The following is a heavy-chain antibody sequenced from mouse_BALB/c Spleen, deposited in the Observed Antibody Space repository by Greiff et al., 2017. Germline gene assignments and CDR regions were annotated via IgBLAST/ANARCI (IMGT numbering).Heavy chain of an antibody. Sequence: EVKVVESGGGLVQPGGSRKLSCAASGFTFSSFGMHWVRQAPEKGLEWVAYISSGSSTIYYADTVKGRFTISRDNPKNTLFLQMTSLRSEDTAMYYCARDGNLVYWGQGTTLTVSS. CDR3: ARDGNLVY. CDR2: ISSGSSTI. J-gene: IGHJ2*01. V-gene: IGHV5-17*02. D-gene: IGHD2-1*01. CDR1: GFTFSSFG.